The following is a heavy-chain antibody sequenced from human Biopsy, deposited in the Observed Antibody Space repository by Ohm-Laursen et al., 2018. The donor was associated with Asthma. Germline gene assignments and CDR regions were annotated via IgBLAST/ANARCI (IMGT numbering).Heavy chain of an antibody. CDR3: VRAVRNEQWLAPFDC. CDR2: VYWTGST. V-gene: IGHV4-59*07. D-gene: IGHD6-19*01. J-gene: IGHJ4*02. Sequence: SDTLSLACRVYGGSISSFYWSWIRQSQEKGMEWMGYVYWTGSTNYNPSLKSRVTMSVDTSKNRMSLEMTSVTAADTAIYYCVRAVRNEQWLAPFDCWGQGKPVTVSS. CDR1: GGSISSFY.